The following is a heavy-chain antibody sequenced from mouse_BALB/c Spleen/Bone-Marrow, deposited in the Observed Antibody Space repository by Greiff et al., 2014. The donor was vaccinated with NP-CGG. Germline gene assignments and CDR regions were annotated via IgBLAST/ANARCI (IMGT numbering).Heavy chain of an antibody. D-gene: IGHD2-4*01. J-gene: IGHJ2*01. Sequence: EVQLQQSGGGLVQPGGSLKLSCAASGFTFGSYGMSWVRQTPDKRLELVATINSNGGSTYYPDSVKGRFTISRDNAKNTLYLQMSSLKSEDTAMYYCARDYDYDYWGQGTTLTVSS. CDR1: GFTFGSYG. CDR2: INSNGGST. V-gene: IGHV5-6-3*01. CDR3: ARDYDYDY.